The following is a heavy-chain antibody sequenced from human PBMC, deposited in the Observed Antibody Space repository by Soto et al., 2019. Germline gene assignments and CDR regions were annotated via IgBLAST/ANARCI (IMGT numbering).Heavy chain of an antibody. Sequence: QVQLQQWGAGLLKPSETLSLTCAVYGGSFSGYYWSWIRQPPGKGLEWIGEINHSGSTNYNPSLKSRVTISVDTSKKQFSLKLSSVTAADTAVYYCARAGVAAAGSFDYWGQGTLVTVAS. CDR3: ARAGVAAAGSFDY. J-gene: IGHJ4*02. CDR2: INHSGST. CDR1: GGSFSGYY. V-gene: IGHV4-34*01. D-gene: IGHD6-13*01.